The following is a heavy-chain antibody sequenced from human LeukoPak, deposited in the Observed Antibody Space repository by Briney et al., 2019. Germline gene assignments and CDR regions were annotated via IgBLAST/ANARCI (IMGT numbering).Heavy chain of an antibody. Sequence: PGGSLRLSCAASGFTFSSYAMSWVRQAPGKGLEWVSAISGSGGSTYYADSVKGRFTISRDNSKNTLYLQMNSLRAEDTAVYYCAKTSVDSSSGYEDAFDIWGQGTMVTVSS. CDR2: ISGSGGST. D-gene: IGHD6-13*01. J-gene: IGHJ3*02. CDR3: AKTSVDSSSGYEDAFDI. CDR1: GFTFSSYA. V-gene: IGHV3-23*01.